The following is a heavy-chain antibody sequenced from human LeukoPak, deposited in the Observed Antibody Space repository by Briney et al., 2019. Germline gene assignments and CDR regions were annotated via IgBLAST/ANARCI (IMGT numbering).Heavy chain of an antibody. V-gene: IGHV3-30*18. J-gene: IGHJ6*02. Sequence: PGGSLRLSCAASGFTFRNFVLNWVRQAPGKGLEWVAGILNDGSDKHYSDSVKSRFTISRDNSKNTVYLQMNSLRAEDTAVYYCAKYKGAALYYHYGMDVWGQGTTVTVSS. D-gene: IGHD6-13*01. CDR2: ILNDGSDK. CDR3: AKYKGAALYYHYGMDV. CDR1: GFTFRNFV.